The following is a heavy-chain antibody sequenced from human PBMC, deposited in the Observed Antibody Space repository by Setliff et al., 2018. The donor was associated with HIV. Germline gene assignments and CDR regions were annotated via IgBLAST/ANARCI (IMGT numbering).Heavy chain of an antibody. CDR2: IHHSGNT. CDR3: ARHDITLVRGHV. J-gene: IGHJ6*02. Sequence: PSETLSLTCPVSGYSISSGYYWGWIRQPPGRRLEWIGAIHHSGNTYYNPSLKSRVTISVDTSKNLFSLKVNSVTAADTAVYYCARHDITLVRGHVWGQGTTVTVSS. D-gene: IGHD3-10*01. V-gene: IGHV4-38-2*01. CDR1: GYSISSGYY.